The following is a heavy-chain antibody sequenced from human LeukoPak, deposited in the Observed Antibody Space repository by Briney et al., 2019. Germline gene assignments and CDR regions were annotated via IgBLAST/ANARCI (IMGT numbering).Heavy chain of an antibody. D-gene: IGHD6-13*01. CDR1: GFTFSSYS. CDR3: AKDSRGSSSWYFFDY. CDR2: ISSSSSTI. V-gene: IGHV3-48*04. Sequence: PGGSLRLSCAASGFTFSSYSMNWVRQAPGKGLEWVSYISSSSSTIYYADSVKGRFTISRDNAKNSLYLQMNSLRAEDTALYYCAKDSRGSSSWYFFDYWGQGTLVTVSS. J-gene: IGHJ4*02.